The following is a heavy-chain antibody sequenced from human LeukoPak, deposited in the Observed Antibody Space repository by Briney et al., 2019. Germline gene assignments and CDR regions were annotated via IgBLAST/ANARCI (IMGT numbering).Heavy chain of an antibody. V-gene: IGHV4-38-2*02. CDR2: IYHSGST. J-gene: IGHJ4*02. D-gene: IGHD2-2*02. CDR3: ARDGPDIVVVPAAILPLDY. Sequence: PSETLSLTCTVSGYSISSGYYWGWIRQPPGKGLEWIGSIYHSGSTHYNPSLKSRVTILVDTSKNQFSLKLSSVTAADTAVYYCARDGPDIVVVPAAILPLDYWGQGTLVTVSS. CDR1: GYSISSGYY.